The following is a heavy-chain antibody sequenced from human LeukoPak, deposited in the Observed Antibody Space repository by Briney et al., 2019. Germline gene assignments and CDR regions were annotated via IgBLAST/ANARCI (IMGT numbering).Heavy chain of an antibody. CDR3: ARGHYYDSSGYYLLDY. CDR2: IYTSGST. J-gene: IGHJ4*02. D-gene: IGHD3-22*01. V-gene: IGHV4-4*07. CDR1: GGSISSYY. Sequence: SETLSLTCTVSGGSISSYYWSWIRQPAGKGLEWIGRIYTSGSTNYNPSLKSRVTMSVDTSKNQFSLKLSSVTAADTAVYYCARGHYYDSSGYYLLDYWGQGTLVTVSS.